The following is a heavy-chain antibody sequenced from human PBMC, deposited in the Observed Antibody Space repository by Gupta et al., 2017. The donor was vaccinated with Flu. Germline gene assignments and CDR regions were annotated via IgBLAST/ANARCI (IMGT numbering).Heavy chain of an antibody. CDR3: ARACGYVVDA. Sequence: QVQLQESGPRLVKPSETLSLTCTVSGGSMNNYYWTWIRQTPGKGREWIGYHYYSGTTSYNPSLKSRVSISVDTFTNQFPLRLNAVTAADKAVYFCARACGYVVDAGGKGILVTVSS. J-gene: IGHJ5*02. CDR2: HYYSGTT. V-gene: IGHV4-59*01. CDR1: GGSMNNYY. D-gene: IGHD3-16*01.